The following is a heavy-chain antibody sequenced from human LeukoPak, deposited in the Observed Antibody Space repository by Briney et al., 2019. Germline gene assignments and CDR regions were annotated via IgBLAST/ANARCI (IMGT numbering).Heavy chain of an antibody. J-gene: IGHJ3*02. CDR2: VKQDGSET. CDR3: ARDNPDYGDYPWGLLSSVAFDI. CDR1: GFTFSSYW. Sequence: GGSLRLSCAASGFTFSSYWMSWVRQAPGKGLEWVANVKQDGSETYYVDSVKGRFTISRDNAKNSLYLQMNSLRAEDTAVYYCARDNPDYGDYPWGLLSSVAFDIWGQGTMVTVSS. D-gene: IGHD4-17*01. V-gene: IGHV3-7*03.